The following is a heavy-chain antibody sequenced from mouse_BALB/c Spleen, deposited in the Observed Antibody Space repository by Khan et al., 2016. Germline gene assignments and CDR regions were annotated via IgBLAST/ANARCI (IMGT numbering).Heavy chain of an antibody. CDR1: GFDFSRYW. Sequence: EVQFQESGGGLVHPGGSLKLSCAASGFDFSRYWLSWVRQAPGTVLEWIGEINPDSYTINYTPSLTDKFIISSDTATNTPYLQISKVRAEETALYYCTRAGYYGYLAYWGQGTLVTVSA. J-gene: IGHJ3*01. D-gene: IGHD1-1*01. V-gene: IGHV4-1*02. CDR2: INPDSYTI. CDR3: TRAGYYGYLAY.